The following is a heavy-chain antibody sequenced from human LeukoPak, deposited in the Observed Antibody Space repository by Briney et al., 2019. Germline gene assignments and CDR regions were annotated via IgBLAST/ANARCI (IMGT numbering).Heavy chain of an antibody. V-gene: IGHV4-59*01. D-gene: IGHD5-12*01. CDR2: IYYSGST. CDR1: GGSISSYY. J-gene: IGHJ4*02. CDR3: ARKGVANTPFDY. Sequence: PSETLSLTCTVSGGSISSYYWSWIRQPPGKGLEWIGYIYYSGSTNYNPSLKSRVAISVDTSRNQFSLKLRSVTAADTAVYYCARKGVANTPFDYWGQGTLVTVSS.